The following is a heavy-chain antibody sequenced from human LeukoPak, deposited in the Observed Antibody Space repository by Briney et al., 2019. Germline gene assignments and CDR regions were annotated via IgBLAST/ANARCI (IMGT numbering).Heavy chain of an antibody. CDR3: ARGYCSSTSCSLDY. J-gene: IGHJ4*02. V-gene: IGHV3-30-3*01. Sequence: GGSLRLSCAASGFTFRSYAMHWVRQAPGKGLEWVAVISYDGSNKYYADSVKGRFTISRDNSTNTLYLQMNSLRAEDTAVYYCARGYCSSTSCSLDYWGQGTLVTVSS. CDR1: GFTFRSYA. D-gene: IGHD2-2*01. CDR2: ISYDGSNK.